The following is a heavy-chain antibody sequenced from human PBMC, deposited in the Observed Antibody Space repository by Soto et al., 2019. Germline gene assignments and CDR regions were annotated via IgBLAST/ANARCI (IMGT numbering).Heavy chain of an antibody. D-gene: IGHD2-8*01. CDR2: IIPISGTT. CDR1: GDVFRSYG. J-gene: IGHJ6*02. Sequence: KVSCKASGDVFRSYGINWVRQAPGQGLEWMGGIIPISGTTNYAQKFQGRVAITADESTDTVYMELSRLRSEDTAVYFCARVRCFNGLCHTADYGMDVWGQGTTVTVSS. V-gene: IGHV1-69*01. CDR3: ARVRCFNGLCHTADYGMDV.